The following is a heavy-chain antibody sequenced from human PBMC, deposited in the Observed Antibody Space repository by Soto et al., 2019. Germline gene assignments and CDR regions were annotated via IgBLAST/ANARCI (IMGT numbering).Heavy chain of an antibody. V-gene: IGHV1-18*01. CDR2: ISHWGKT. J-gene: IGHJ4*02. CDR1: GYTFTNYG. D-gene: IGHD3-10*01. Sequence: ASVKVSCKASGYTFTNYGITWVRQAPGQGLEWMGWISHWGKTDYAQKFQGRVTMTTDSSASTAFVELRSLRSDDTAMYFCARDLDGSGSYYTDYWGQGTLVTVSS. CDR3: ARDLDGSGSYYTDY.